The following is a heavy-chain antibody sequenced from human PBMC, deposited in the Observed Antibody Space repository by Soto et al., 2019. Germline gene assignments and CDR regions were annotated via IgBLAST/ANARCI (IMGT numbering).Heavy chain of an antibody. J-gene: IGHJ4*02. V-gene: IGHV3-66*01. CDR1: GFTVSSNY. D-gene: IGHD6-13*01. CDR3: ARDLRAAAGSPLDY. Sequence: EVQLVESGGGLVQPGGSLRLSCAASGFTVSSNYMSWVRQAPGKGLEWVSVIYSGGSTYYADSVKGRFTISRDNSKNTLYLQMNSLRAEDTAVYYCARDLRAAAGSPLDYWGQGTLVTVSS. CDR2: IYSGGST.